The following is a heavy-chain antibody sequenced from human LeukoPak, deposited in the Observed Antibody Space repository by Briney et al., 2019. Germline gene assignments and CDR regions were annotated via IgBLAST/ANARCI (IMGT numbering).Heavy chain of an antibody. V-gene: IGHV4-38-2*02. Sequence: SETLSLTCTVSGYSISSGHYWGWIRQPPGKGLEWIGSIYHSGNTYYNPSLKSRVTISVDTSKNQFFLKLSSVTAADTAVYYCARVPGSSGYSLDYWGQGTLVTVSS. D-gene: IGHD3-22*01. CDR2: IYHSGNT. CDR3: ARVPGSSGYSLDY. J-gene: IGHJ4*02. CDR1: GYSISSGHY.